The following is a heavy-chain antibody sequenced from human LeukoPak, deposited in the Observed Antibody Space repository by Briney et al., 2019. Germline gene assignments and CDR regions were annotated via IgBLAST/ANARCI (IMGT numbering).Heavy chain of an antibody. D-gene: IGHD5-18*01. Sequence: GGSLRLSCAASGFTFDDYAIHWVRQAPGKGLEWVSGISWNSGSIGYADSVKGRFTISRDNAKNSLYLQMNSLRAEDTALYYCAKDKAAMVTGWFDPWGQGTLVTVSS. V-gene: IGHV3-9*01. CDR3: AKDKAAMVTGWFDP. CDR2: ISWNSGSI. J-gene: IGHJ5*02. CDR1: GFTFDDYA.